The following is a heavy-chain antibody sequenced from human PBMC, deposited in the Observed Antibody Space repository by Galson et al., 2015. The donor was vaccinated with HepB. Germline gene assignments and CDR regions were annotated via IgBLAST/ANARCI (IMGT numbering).Heavy chain of an antibody. CDR2: IWYDGSNK. Sequence: SLRLPCAASGFTFSSYGVHWVRQAPGKGLEWVAVIWYDGSNKYYADSVKGRFTIPRDNSTNTQYLQMNSLRAEDTAVYYCARNRPAATDYYYYYMDVWGKGTTVTVSS. CDR1: GFTFSSYG. V-gene: IGHV3-33*01. D-gene: IGHD2-2*01. CDR3: ARNRPAATDYYYYYMDV. J-gene: IGHJ6*03.